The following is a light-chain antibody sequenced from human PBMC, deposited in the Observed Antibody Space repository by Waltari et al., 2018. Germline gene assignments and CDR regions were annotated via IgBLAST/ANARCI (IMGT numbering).Light chain of an antibody. Sequence: EVVLTQSPGTLSLSPGERATLSCRASQTITGSWLTWYQQKPGQAPRLLIYGASTRVTGIPDRFSGSGSGTDFTLTIGRLEPGDFAVYYCQQYDGSSVTFGGGTKMEIK. CDR3: QQYDGSSVT. CDR2: GAS. CDR1: QTITGSW. V-gene: IGKV3-20*01. J-gene: IGKJ4*01.